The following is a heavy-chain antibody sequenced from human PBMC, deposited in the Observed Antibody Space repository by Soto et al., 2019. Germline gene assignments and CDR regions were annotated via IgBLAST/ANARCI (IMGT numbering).Heavy chain of an antibody. CDR3: ARDLVPYNWNYAYYFDY. CDR1: GFTFSSYS. D-gene: IGHD1-7*01. Sequence: PGGSLRLSCAASGFTFSSYSMNWVRQAPGKGLEWVSSISSSSSYIYYADSVKGRFTISRDNAKNSLYLQMNSLRAEDTAVYYCARDLVPYNWNYAYYFDYWGQGTLVTVS. J-gene: IGHJ4*02. CDR2: ISSSSSYI. V-gene: IGHV3-21*01.